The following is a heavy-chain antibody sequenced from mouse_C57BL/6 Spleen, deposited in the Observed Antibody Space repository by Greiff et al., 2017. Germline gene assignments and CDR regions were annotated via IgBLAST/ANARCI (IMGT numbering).Heavy chain of an antibody. Sequence: EVKLVEPGGGLVKPGGSLKLSCAASGFTFSDYGMHWVRQAPEKGLEWVAYISSGSSTLYYADTVKGRFTISRDNAKNTLFLQMTSLRSEDTAKYYCARYCNYDWYFDVWGTGTTVTVSS. CDR1: GFTFSDYG. CDR2: ISSGSSTL. J-gene: IGHJ1*03. D-gene: IGHD2-1*01. V-gene: IGHV5-17*01. CDR3: ARYCNYDWYFDV.